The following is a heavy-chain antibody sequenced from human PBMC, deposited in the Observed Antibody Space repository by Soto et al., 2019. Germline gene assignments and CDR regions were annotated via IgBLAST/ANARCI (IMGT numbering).Heavy chain of an antibody. CDR3: ARENQLPQEGGDGFDP. V-gene: IGHV3-74*01. J-gene: IGHJ5*02. D-gene: IGHD2-2*01. Sequence: GGSLRLSCAASGFTFSSYWMHWVRQAPGKGLVWVSRINSDGSSTSYADSVKGRFTISRDNAKNTLYLQMNSLRAEDTAVYYCARENQLPQEGGDGFDPWGQGTLVTVSS. CDR2: INSDGSST. CDR1: GFTFSSYW.